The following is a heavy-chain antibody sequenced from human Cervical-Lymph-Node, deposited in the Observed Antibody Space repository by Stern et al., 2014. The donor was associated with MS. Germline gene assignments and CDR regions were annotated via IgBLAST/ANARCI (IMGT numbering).Heavy chain of an antibody. D-gene: IGHD6-19*01. CDR3: AREVAGHRLGMMDV. CDR1: GYTFTSYY. J-gene: IGHJ6*02. V-gene: IGHV1-46*01. Sequence: QDHLVQSGAEVKKPGASLKVSCKASGYTFTSYYMHWVRQAPGQGIDRMGIINPSGGSTSYEQKFQGRVTMTRDTSTSTVYMELRSLRSEDTAVYYCAREVAGHRLGMMDVWGQGTTVTVSS. CDR2: INPSGGST.